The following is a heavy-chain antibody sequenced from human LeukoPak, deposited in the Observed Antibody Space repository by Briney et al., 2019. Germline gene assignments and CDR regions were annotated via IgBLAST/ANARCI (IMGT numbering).Heavy chain of an antibody. V-gene: IGHV7-4-1*02. CDR2: INTNTGNP. CDR1: GYTFTSYA. D-gene: IGHD2-2*01. J-gene: IGHJ4*02. CDR3: ARDRGGRGGYCSSTSCPSEGFDY. Sequence: ASVKVSCKASGYTFTSYAMNWVRQAPGQGLEWMGWINTNTGNPTYAQGFTGRFVFSLDTSVSTAYLQISSLKAEDTAVYYCARDRGGRGGYCSSTSCPSEGFDYWGQGTLVTVSS.